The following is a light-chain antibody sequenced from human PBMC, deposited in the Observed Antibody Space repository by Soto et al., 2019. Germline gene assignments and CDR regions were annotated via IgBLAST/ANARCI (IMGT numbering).Light chain of an antibody. CDR2: EGS. V-gene: IGLV2-23*01. Sequence: QSALTQPASVSGSPGQSITISCTGTSSDVGSYNFVSWYQQHPGKAPKLMIYEGSKRPSGVSNRFSGSKSGNTASLTIFGLQAEDEADYYCCSYAGSSTWVFGTGTKVTVL. CDR1: SSDVGSYNF. CDR3: CSYAGSSTWV. J-gene: IGLJ1*01.